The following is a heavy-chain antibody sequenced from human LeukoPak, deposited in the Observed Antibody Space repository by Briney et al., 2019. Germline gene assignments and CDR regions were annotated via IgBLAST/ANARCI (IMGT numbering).Heavy chain of an antibody. J-gene: IGHJ4*02. CDR1: GFTFSDYY. CDR2: ISSSGSTI. Sequence: GGSLRLSCAASGFTFSDYYMSWIRQTPGKGLEWGSYISSSGSTIYYADSVKGRFTISRDNAKNSLYLHMNGLRAEDTAVYYCAREGYYASGTLYRAPNDYWGQGTLVTVSS. CDR3: AREGYYASGTLYRAPNDY. D-gene: IGHD3-10*01. V-gene: IGHV3-11*04.